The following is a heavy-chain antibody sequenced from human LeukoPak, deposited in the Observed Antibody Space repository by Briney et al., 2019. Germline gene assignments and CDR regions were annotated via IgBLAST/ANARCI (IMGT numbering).Heavy chain of an antibody. J-gene: IGHJ4*02. CDR1: GFPLSSYA. Sequence: GSPRLSCAASGFPLSSYAMSWVRQAPGKGLEWVASIKKDGSEKYYVDSVKGRFTISRDNAKNSLYLQMNSLRAEDTAVYYCARDQVAFDYWGQGTLVTVSS. D-gene: IGHD2-15*01. CDR2: IKKDGSEK. V-gene: IGHV3-7*01. CDR3: ARDQVAFDY.